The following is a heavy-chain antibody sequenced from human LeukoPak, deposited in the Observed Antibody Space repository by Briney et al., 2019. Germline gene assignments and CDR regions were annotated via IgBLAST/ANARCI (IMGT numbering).Heavy chain of an antibody. V-gene: IGHV3-15*01. CDR3: TTDLPTSGSYYWDAFGV. CDR1: GFTFSNAW. D-gene: IGHD1-26*01. Sequence: AESLRLSCAASGFTFSNAWMNWVRQSPGKGLEWVGRIKSKTLGGSIDYAAHVKDRFIISRDDSKNSLYLQMNSLRTEDTAVYYCTTDLPTSGSYYWDAFGVWGQGTIVAVSS. J-gene: IGHJ3*01. CDR2: IKSKTLGGSI.